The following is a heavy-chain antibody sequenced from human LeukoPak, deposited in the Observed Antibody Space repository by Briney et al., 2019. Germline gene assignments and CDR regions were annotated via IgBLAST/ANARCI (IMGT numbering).Heavy chain of an antibody. J-gene: IGHJ4*02. CDR3: ARERSYGFDY. D-gene: IGHD5-18*01. CDR2: VYSSGNT. V-gene: IGHV4-59*01. CDR1: GGSINNYY. Sequence: LETLSLTCTVSGGSINNYYWTWIRQPPGKGLEWIGYVYSSGNTNYNPSLKSRVTISVDTSKNQFSLKLSSVTAADTAVYYCARERSYGFDYWGQGTLVTVSS.